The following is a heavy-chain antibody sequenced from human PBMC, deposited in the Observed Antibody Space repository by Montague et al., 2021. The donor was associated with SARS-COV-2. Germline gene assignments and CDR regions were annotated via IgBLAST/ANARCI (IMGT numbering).Heavy chain of an antibody. D-gene: IGHD3-3*01. V-gene: IGHV4-59*01. CDR1: GGSISSYY. Sequence: SETRSLTCTVSGGSISSYYWSWIRQPPGKGLEWIGYIYYSGSTNYNPSLKSRVTISVDTSKNQFSLKLSSVTAADTAVYYCARLQVPNYDFWSGYYTGMNYYMDVWGKGTTVTVSS. CDR2: IYYSGST. J-gene: IGHJ6*03. CDR3: ARLQVPNYDFWSGYYTGMNYYMDV.